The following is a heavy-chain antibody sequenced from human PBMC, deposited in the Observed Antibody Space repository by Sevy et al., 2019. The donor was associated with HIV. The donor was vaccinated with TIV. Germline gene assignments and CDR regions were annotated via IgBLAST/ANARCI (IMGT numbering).Heavy chain of an antibody. D-gene: IGHD3-16*02. CDR3: AKLPAYDYVWGSYRYTGGYYYYMDV. V-gene: IGHV3-23*01. J-gene: IGHJ6*03. CDR2: ISGSGGST. CDR1: GFTFSSYA. Sequence: GGSLRLSCAASGFTFSSYAMSWVRQAPGKGLEWVSAISGSGGSTYYADSVKGRFTISGDNSKKTLYLTRNSLRAEDTAEYYCAKLPAYDYVWGSYRYTGGYYYYMDVWGKGTTVTVSS.